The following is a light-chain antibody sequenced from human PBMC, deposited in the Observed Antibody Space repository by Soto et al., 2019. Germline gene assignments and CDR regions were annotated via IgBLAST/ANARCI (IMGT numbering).Light chain of an antibody. CDR3: SSYTSTTTFVI. J-gene: IGLJ2*01. CDR2: EVS. V-gene: IGLV2-18*02. CDR1: SSDVGTYNR. Sequence: QSALTQPPSVSGSPGQSVTISCTGTSSDVGTYNRVSWYQQPPGTAPRLKIYEVSNRPSGVPDRFSGSKSGNTASLTISGLQPEDEADYYCSSYTSTTTFVIFGGGTQLTVL.